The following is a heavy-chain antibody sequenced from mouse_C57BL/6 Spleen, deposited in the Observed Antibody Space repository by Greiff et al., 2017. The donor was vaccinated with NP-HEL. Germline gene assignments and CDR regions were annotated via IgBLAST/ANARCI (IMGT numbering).Heavy chain of an antibody. CDR1: GYTFTSYW. CDR2: VYPGSGST. J-gene: IGHJ4*01. Sequence: QVQLKQPGAELVKPGASVKMSCKASGYTFTSYWITWVKQRPGQGLEWIGDVYPGSGSTNYNEKFKSKATLTVDTSSSTAYMQLSSLTSEDSAVYYCATVVATKYYAMDYWGQGTSVTVSS. V-gene: IGHV1-55*01. D-gene: IGHD1-1*01. CDR3: ATVVATKYYAMDY.